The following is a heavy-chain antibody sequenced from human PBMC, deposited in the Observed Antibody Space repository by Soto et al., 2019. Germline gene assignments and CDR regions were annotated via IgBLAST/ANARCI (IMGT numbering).Heavy chain of an antibody. CDR3: ARDSDIVLVPAAIGDALDI. CDR2: ISSSSSTI. J-gene: IGHJ3*02. V-gene: IGHV3-48*02. Sequence: EVQLVESGGGLVQPGGSLRLSCAASGFTFSSYSMNWVRQAPGKGLEWGSYISSSSSTIYYADSVKGRFTISRDNAKNSLYLQMNSLRDEDTAVYYCARDSDIVLVPAAIGDALDIWGQGTMVTVSS. CDR1: GFTFSSYS. D-gene: IGHD2-2*01.